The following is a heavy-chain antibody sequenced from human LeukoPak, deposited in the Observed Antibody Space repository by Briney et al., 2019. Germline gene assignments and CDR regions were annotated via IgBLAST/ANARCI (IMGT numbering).Heavy chain of an antibody. CDR3: ARIGWDDYGDYGDY. J-gene: IGHJ4*02. Sequence: PGGSLRLSCAASGFTFSSYAMSWVRQAPGKGLEWVSVIYSGGSTYYADSVKGRFTISRDNSKNTLYLQMNSLRAEDTAVYYCARIGWDDYGDYGDYWGQGTLVTVSS. D-gene: IGHD4-17*01. CDR1: GFTFSSYA. V-gene: IGHV3-53*01. CDR2: IYSGGST.